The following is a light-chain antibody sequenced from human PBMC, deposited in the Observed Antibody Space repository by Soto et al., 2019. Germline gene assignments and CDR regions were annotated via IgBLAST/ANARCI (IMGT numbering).Light chain of an antibody. Sequence: DIVMTQSPDSLAVSLGGRTTINCKTSQRVLYSSNNKNYLAWYEQKPGQPPNLLIYWASTRATGVPDRFSGSGSGTDFTLTISSLEAEDLAVYYCQQYYSTPHTFGQGTKLEIK. V-gene: IGKV4-1*01. J-gene: IGKJ2*01. CDR2: WAS. CDR3: QQYYSTPHT. CDR1: QRVLYSSNNKNY.